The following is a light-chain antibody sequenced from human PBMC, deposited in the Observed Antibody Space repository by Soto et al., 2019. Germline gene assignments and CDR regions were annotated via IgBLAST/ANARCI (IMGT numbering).Light chain of an antibody. J-gene: IGKJ5*01. CDR3: QQYSNWPPIT. Sequence: EKVMTQSPATLSVSPGERAILSCRASQSVSSKLAWYQQKPGQAPRLLIYDTSTRATGIPARFSGSGSGTELTLTISSLQSEDFAVYYCQQYSNWPPITFGQGTRLEIK. CDR2: DTS. CDR1: QSVSSK. V-gene: IGKV3-15*01.